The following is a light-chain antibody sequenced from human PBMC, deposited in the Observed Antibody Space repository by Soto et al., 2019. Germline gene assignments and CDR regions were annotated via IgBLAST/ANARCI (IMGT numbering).Light chain of an antibody. Sequence: EIVLTQSPGTLSLSPGERVTLSCRASQRVTSSFVAWYQQKPGQAPTLLIYGASNRATGVPDRFSGSGSGTDFTLTISRLEPEDDAVYHCQHYASSPPTFGGGVKLEIK. CDR2: GAS. CDR1: QRVTSSF. CDR3: QHYASSPPT. J-gene: IGKJ4*01. V-gene: IGKV3-20*01.